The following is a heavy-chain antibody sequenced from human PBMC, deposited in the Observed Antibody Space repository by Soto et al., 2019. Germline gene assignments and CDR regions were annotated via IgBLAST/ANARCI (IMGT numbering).Heavy chain of an antibody. J-gene: IGHJ6*02. CDR2: IDPSDSYT. Sequence: GESLKISCKGSGCSITGYGISWVRKMPGKGLEWMGRIDPSDSYTNYSPSFQGHVTISADKSISTAYLQWSSLKASDTAMYYCARHLAARNGMDVWGQGTTVTVSS. D-gene: IGHD6-6*01. CDR3: ARHLAARNGMDV. CDR1: GCSITGYG. V-gene: IGHV5-10-1*01.